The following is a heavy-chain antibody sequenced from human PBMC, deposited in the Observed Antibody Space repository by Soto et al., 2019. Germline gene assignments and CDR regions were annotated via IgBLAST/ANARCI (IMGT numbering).Heavy chain of an antibody. CDR1: GGSISSSSYY. CDR2: IYYSGRT. V-gene: IGHV4-39*01. D-gene: IGHD2-15*01. J-gene: IGHJ5*02. CDR3: ARHEYCSGGSCYYRLPVWFDP. Sequence: QLQLQESGPGLVKPSETLSLTCTVSGGSISSSSYYWGWIRQPPGKGLEWIGSIYYSGRTYYNPSLKSRVTISVDTSKNQFSLKLSSVTAADTAVYYCARHEYCSGGSCYYRLPVWFDPWGQGTLVTVSS.